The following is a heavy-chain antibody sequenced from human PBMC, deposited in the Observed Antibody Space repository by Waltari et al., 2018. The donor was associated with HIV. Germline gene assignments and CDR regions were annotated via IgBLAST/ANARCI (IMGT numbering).Heavy chain of an antibody. CDR3: ARDPGIAAAGTD. CDR2: IKQDGSEK. J-gene: IGHJ4*02. CDR1: GLPFSSYW. D-gene: IGHD6-13*01. V-gene: IGHV3-7*01. Sequence: EVQLVESGGGLVQPGGSLRLSCAASGLPFSSYWMSWVRQAPGKGLEWGANIKQDGSEKYYVDSVKGRFTISRDNAKNSLYLQMNSLRAEDTAVYYCARDPGIAAAGTDWGQGTLVTVSS.